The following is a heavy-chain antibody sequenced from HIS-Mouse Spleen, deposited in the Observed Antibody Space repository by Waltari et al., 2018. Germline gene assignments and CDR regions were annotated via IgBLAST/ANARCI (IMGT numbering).Heavy chain of an antibody. CDR2: IYYSGST. CDR1: GCSINSSSYH. D-gene: IGHD6-13*01. J-gene: IGHJ2*01. Sequence: QLQLQESGPGLVTPSETLSLTCTFSGCSINSSSYHWGWIRQPPGKGLEWIGSIYYSGSTYYNPSLKSRVTISVDKSKNQFSLKLSSVTAADTAVYYCAREIPYSSSWYDWYFDLWGRGTLVTVSS. V-gene: IGHV4-39*07. CDR3: AREIPYSSSWYDWYFDL.